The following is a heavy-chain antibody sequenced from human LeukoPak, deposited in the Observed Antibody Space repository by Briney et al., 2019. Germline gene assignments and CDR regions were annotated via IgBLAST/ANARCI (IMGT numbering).Heavy chain of an antibody. J-gene: IGHJ3*02. D-gene: IGHD2-15*01. CDR3: ARGYSRAAFDI. CDR2: ISSTGGTI. V-gene: IGHV3-48*01. Sequence: GGSLRLSCAASGFTSRNYLMNWVRQAPGKGLEWVSFISSTGGTIYYADSVKGRFTVPRDNGKNSLLLQMNSLRAEDTALYYCARGYSRAAFDIWGQGTVVAVSS. CDR1: GFTSRNYL.